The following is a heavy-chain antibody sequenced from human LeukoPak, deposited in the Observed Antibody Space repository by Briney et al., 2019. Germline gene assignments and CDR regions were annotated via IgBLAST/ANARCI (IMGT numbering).Heavy chain of an antibody. CDR3: AKGPGYYYDSSGYCNY. CDR1: GFTFSSYA. J-gene: IGHJ4*02. Sequence: GGSLRLSCAASGFTFSSYAMSWVRQAPGKGLEWVSAISGSGGSTYYTDSVKGRFTISRDNSKNTLYLQMNSLRAEDTAVYYCAKGPGYYYDSSGYCNYWGQGTLVTVSS. V-gene: IGHV3-23*01. D-gene: IGHD3-22*01. CDR2: ISGSGGST.